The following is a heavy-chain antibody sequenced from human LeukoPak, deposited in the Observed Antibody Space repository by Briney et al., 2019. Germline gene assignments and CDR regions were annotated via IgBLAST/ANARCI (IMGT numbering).Heavy chain of an antibody. CDR2: ISSSSSYI. D-gene: IGHD3-3*01. CDR1: GFTFSSYS. V-gene: IGHV3-21*01. Sequence: PGGSLRLSCAASGFTFSSYSMNWVRRAPGKGLEWVSSISSSSSYIYYADSVKGRFTISRDNAKNSLYLQMNSLRAEDTAVYYCARATRGTIFGVVITPQYYYGMDVWGQGTTVTVSS. J-gene: IGHJ6*02. CDR3: ARATRGTIFGVVITPQYYYGMDV.